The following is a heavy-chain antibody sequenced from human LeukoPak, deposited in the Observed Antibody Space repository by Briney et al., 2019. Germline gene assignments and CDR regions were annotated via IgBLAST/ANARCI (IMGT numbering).Heavy chain of an antibody. CDR3: ARDRGIVGTTGYYYMDV. V-gene: IGHV3-23*01. CDR1: GFTFSSYW. J-gene: IGHJ6*03. CDR2: ISGSGGST. D-gene: IGHD1-26*01. Sequence: GGSLRLSCAASGFTFSSYWMSWVRQAPGKGLEWVSAISGSGGSTYYADSEKGRFTISRDNAKNSLYLQMNSLRAEDTAVYYCARDRGIVGTTGYYYMDVWGKGTTVTVSS.